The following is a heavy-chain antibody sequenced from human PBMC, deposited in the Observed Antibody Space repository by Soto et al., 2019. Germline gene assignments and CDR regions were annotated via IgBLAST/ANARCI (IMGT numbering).Heavy chain of an antibody. CDR3: VHSRCGGDCLQSYSSHYYYGMDI. J-gene: IGHJ6*02. D-gene: IGHD2-21*02. V-gene: IGHV2-5*02. CDR1: GFSLSTCGMG. Sequence: QITLKESGPTLVKPTQTLTLTCTFSGFSLSTCGMGVGWIRQPPGKALEWLALIYWEGDRRYSPSLMNRLTIAKDTSKNQVVLTMTNMDPVDTATYYCVHSRCGGDCLQSYSSHYYYGMDIWGQGTTVTVSS. CDR2: IYWEGDR.